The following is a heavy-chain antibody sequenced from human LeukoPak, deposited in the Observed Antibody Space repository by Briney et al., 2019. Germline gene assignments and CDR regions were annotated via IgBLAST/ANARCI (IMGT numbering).Heavy chain of an antibody. D-gene: IGHD3-22*01. J-gene: IGHJ4*02. CDR3: AKGYDSSGYPYW. CDR2: ISGSGGST. V-gene: IGHV3-23*01. Sequence: GGSLRLSCTASGFTFGDYAMSWFRQAPGKGLEWVSAISGSGGSTYYADSVKGRFTISRDNSKNTLYLQMNSLRAEDTAVYYCAKGYDSSGYPYWGGQGTLVTVSS. CDR1: GFTFGDYA.